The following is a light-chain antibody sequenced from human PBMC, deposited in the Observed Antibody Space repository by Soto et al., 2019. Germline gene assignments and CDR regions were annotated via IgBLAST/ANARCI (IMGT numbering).Light chain of an antibody. CDR2: GAS. V-gene: IGKV3-15*01. J-gene: IGKJ2*02. Sequence: IVMTQSAATLTVCPGERATLSCRASQSVSSNLAWYQQKPGQAPRLLIYGASTRATGIPARFSGSGSGTEFTLTISSLQSEDFAVYYCQQYNNWPPGTFGQGTKLEIK. CDR3: QQYNNWPPGT. CDR1: QSVSSN.